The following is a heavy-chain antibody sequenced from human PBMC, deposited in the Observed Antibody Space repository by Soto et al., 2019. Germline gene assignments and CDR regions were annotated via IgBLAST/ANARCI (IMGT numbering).Heavy chain of an antibody. CDR2: ITNDGNNE. D-gene: IGHD1-26*01. Sequence: KLVESGGGVVQPGRSLRLSCAASGFFFSDYGMHWVRQAPGKGLEWVALITNDGNNEFYRESVKGRFSISRGRSTNTVDLLMNSLRPEDTGVYYCAKEGPGGGRHFYYGMDVWGQGPTVTVSS. J-gene: IGHJ6*02. CDR3: AKEGPGGGRHFYYGMDV. CDR1: GFFFSDYG. V-gene: IGHV3-30*18.